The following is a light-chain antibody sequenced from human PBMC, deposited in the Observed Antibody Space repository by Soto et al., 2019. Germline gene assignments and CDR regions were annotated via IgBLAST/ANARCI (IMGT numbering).Light chain of an antibody. J-gene: IGKJ1*01. CDR2: EVS. CDR1: QSLLHSDGKTY. CDR3: LQTKQLPLT. Sequence: EIVLTQTPLSLSVTPGQSASISCKSSQSLLHSDGKTYLYWYLQRPGQPPQLLMYEVSNRFSGVPERFSGSGAGTDFTIEISRVEAEDVGLYSCLQTKQLPLTFGHGTKVEVK. V-gene: IGKV2D-29*01.